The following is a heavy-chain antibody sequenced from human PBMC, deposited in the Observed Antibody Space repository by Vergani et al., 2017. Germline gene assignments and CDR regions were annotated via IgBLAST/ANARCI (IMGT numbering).Heavy chain of an antibody. Sequence: QVQLQQWGAGLLKPSETLSLTCAVYGGSFSSYYWGWIRQPPGKGLEWIGSIYYSGSTYYNPSLKSRVTISVDTSKNQFSLKLSSVTAADTAVYYCARLPKPWGGVTRDWYFDLWGRGTLVTVSS. CDR3: ARLPKPWGGVTRDWYFDL. CDR2: IYYSGST. J-gene: IGHJ2*01. CDR1: GGSFSSYY. D-gene: IGHD2-21*02. V-gene: IGHV4-34*01.